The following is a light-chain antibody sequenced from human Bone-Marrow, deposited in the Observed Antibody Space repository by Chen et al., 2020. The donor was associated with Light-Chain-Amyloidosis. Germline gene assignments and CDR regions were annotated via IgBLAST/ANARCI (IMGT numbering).Light chain of an antibody. CDR3: QQEGTSPLA. CDR2: GSS. Sequence: EIVLTQSPGTLSLSPGEGANLSGRASQTISSNYLTWYQQRFGQAPRLLIYGSSSRATGIPDRCTGSGSGTDFTLTINRLEPEDFAMYYCQQEGTSPLAFGGGTKVEI. CDR1: QTISSNY. V-gene: IGKV3-20*01. J-gene: IGKJ4*01.